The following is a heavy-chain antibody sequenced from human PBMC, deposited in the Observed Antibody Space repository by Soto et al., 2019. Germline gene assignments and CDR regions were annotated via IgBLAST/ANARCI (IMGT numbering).Heavy chain of an antibody. V-gene: IGHV3-23*01. Sequence: PGGSLRLCFAASGFTVSSDAMNWVRQAPGQGLEWVSAISGSAATTHFADSVKGRFTISRDNSKNTLYLQMNSLRAEDTAVYYCARDRSYYDSSGSYSPPYWGQGTLVTVSS. CDR3: ARDRSYYDSSGSYSPPY. D-gene: IGHD3-22*01. J-gene: IGHJ4*02. CDR1: GFTVSSDA. CDR2: ISGSAATT.